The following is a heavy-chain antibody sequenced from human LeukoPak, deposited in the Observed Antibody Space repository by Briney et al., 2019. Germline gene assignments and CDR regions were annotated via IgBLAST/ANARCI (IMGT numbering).Heavy chain of an antibody. D-gene: IGHD4-17*01. J-gene: IGHJ4*02. CDR2: INHSGST. CDR3: ARGGLRSHFDY. CDR1: GGSFSGYY. V-gene: IGHV4-34*01. Sequence: SETLSLTCAVYGGSFSGYYWSWIRQPPGKGLEWIGEINHSGSTNYNPSLKSRVTISVDTSKNQFSLKLSSVTAADTAVYYCARGGLRSHFDYWGQGTLATVSS.